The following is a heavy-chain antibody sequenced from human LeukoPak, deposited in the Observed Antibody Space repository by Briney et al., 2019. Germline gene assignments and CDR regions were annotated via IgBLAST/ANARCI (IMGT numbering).Heavy chain of an antibody. D-gene: IGHD1-1*01. V-gene: IGHV3-7*01. CDR2: IKHDGSDR. CDR1: GFPFISYW. Sequence: GGSLRLSCAASGFPFISYWMSWVRQAPGRGLEWVANIKHDGSDRYYVDSVKGRFTISRDNAKNSLYLQLNSLRADDTAVYYCARLTGTTGFDYWGQGTLVTVSS. CDR3: ARLTGTTGFDY. J-gene: IGHJ4*02.